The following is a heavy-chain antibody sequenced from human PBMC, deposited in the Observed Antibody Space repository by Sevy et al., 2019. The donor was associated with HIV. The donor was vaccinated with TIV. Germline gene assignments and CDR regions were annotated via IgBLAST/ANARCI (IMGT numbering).Heavy chain of an antibody. D-gene: IGHD5-12*01. CDR3: AGSGGYSDYGMDV. V-gene: IGHV3-13*05. CDR1: GFTFSTYD. Sequence: GGSLRLSCVSSGFTFSTYDMHWVRQVTGKGLEWISGVGPAGDQFYPGSVKGRFTISRENAKKPIYLQMDNLRAGDTAVYYCAGSGGYSDYGMDVWGKGTTVTVSS. CDR2: VGPAGDQ. J-gene: IGHJ6*04.